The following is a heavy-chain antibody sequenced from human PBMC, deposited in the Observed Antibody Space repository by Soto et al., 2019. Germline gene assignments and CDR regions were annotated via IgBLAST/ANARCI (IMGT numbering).Heavy chain of an antibody. Sequence: PGGSLRLSCAASGFTFSNAWINWVRQAPGKGLEWVGRIKSKTDGGTTDFAAPVKGRFAISRDDSKDMVYLQMNSLKTEDTGIYYCTPDSYSTMIVVRIHYWGHGTLVTVSS. CDR1: GFTFSNAW. D-gene: IGHD3-22*01. J-gene: IGHJ4*01. CDR3: TPDSYSTMIVVRIHY. CDR2: IKSKTDGGTT. V-gene: IGHV3-15*07.